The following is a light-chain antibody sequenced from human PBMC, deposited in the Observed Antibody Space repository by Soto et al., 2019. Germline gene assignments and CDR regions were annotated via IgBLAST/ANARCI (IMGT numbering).Light chain of an antibody. CDR3: MQALQTPPWT. J-gene: IGKJ1*01. V-gene: IGKV2-28*01. Sequence: DIVMTQSPLSLRVTPGEPASISCRSSQSLLHSNGYNYLDWYLQKPGQSPQLLIYLGSNRASGVPDRFSGSGSGTDFTLKISRVEAKDVGVYYCMQALQTPPWTFGQGTKVEIK. CDR2: LGS. CDR1: QSLLHSNGYNY.